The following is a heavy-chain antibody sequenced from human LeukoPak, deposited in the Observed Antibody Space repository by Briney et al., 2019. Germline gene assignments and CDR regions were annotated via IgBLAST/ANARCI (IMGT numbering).Heavy chain of an antibody. D-gene: IGHD2-21*02. J-gene: IGHJ6*02. Sequence: PSQTLSLTCTVSGVSISSGSYFWSWIRQPAGKGLEWIGYIYYSGSTNYNPSLKSRVTISVDTSKNQFSLKLSSVTAADTAVYYCARTGGDCSSGLCYYAMDVWGQGTTVTVS. CDR2: IYYSGST. CDR3: ARTGGDCSSGLCYYAMDV. CDR1: GVSISSGSYF. V-gene: IGHV4-61*09.